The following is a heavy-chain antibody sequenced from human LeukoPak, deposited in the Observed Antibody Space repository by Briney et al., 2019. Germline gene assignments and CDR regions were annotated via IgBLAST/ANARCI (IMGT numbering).Heavy chain of an antibody. D-gene: IGHD5/OR15-5a*01. CDR2: IKQDGSEK. CDR1: GFTFSRHW. V-gene: IGHV3-7*01. Sequence: GGSLRLSCAASGFTFSRHWMSWVRQAPGKGLEWVANIKQDGSEKFYVDSVKGRFTISRDNAKNSLFLQMNSLRAEDTAVYYCARERGSGVYDWAGAFDISGQGTMVTVSS. J-gene: IGHJ3*02. CDR3: ARERGSGVYDWAGAFDI.